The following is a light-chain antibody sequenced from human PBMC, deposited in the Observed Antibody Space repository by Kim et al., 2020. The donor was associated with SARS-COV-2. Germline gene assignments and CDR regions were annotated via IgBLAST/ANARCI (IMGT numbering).Light chain of an antibody. V-gene: IGKV3-20*01. Sequence: PGERATLSSRASQSISSEFLSWYQQISGQSPRLLIFGASNRAAGIPDRFSGGGSGTDFTLTITRLEPADSAIYYCQQYSASPPAYTFGQGTKLEI. CDR2: GAS. CDR1: QSISSEF. J-gene: IGKJ2*01. CDR3: QQYSASPPAYT.